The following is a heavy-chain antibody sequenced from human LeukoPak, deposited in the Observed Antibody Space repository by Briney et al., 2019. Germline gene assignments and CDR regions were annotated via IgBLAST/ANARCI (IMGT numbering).Heavy chain of an antibody. J-gene: IGHJ6*03. D-gene: IGHD2-8*02. V-gene: IGHV4-31*03. Sequence: SETLSLTCTVSGGSISSGGYYWSWIRQHPGQGLEWIGYIYYSGSTYYNPSLKSRVTISVDTSKNQFSLKLSSVTAADTAVYHCARVNTVNYYYYYMDVWGKGTTVTVSS. CDR3: ARVNTVNYYYYYMDV. CDR1: GGSISSGGYY. CDR2: IYYSGST.